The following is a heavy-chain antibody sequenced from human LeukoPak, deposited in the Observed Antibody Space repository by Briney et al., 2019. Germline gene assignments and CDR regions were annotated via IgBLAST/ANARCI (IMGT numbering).Heavy chain of an antibody. V-gene: IGHV1-3*01. CDR1: GYPFTKYA. D-gene: IGHD6-13*01. CDR2: INAGNGNT. J-gene: IGHJ4*02. Sequence: ASVKVSFKASGYPFTKYAMHWVRQAPGQRLEWMGWINAGNGNTKYSQTFQGRVTTTRDTSASTAYMELSSLIYEDTAVYYCARDGATEGYYYFDYWGQGTLVTVSS. CDR3: ARDGATEGYYYFDY.